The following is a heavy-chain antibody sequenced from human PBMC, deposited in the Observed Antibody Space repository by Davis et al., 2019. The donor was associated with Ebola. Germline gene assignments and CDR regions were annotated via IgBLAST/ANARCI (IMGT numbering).Heavy chain of an antibody. D-gene: IGHD5-18*01. Sequence: ASVKVSCKASGYGFSNYGITWVRQAPGQGLEWMGWINPNSGGTNYAQKFQGWVTMTRDTSISTAYMELSRLRSDDTAVYYCARGIAMVTSYYYGMDVWGQGTTVTVSS. CDR1: GYGFSNYG. CDR3: ARGIAMVTSYYYGMDV. J-gene: IGHJ6*02. CDR2: INPNSGGT. V-gene: IGHV1-2*04.